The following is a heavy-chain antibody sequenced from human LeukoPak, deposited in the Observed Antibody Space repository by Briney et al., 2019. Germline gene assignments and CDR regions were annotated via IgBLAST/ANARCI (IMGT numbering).Heavy chain of an antibody. CDR2: ISSSSSYI. CDR1: GFTFSSYS. CDR3: ASDSVAYSYAPGDY. J-gene: IGHJ4*02. Sequence: GGSLRLSCAASGFTFSSYSMNWVRQAPGKGLEWVSSISSSSSYIYYADSVKGRFTISRDNAKNSLYLQMNSLRAEDTAVYYCASDSVAYSYAPGDYWGQGTLVTVSS. D-gene: IGHD5-18*01. V-gene: IGHV3-21*01.